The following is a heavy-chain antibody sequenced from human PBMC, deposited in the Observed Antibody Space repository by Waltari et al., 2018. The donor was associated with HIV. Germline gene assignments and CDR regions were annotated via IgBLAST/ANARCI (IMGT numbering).Heavy chain of an antibody. J-gene: IGHJ4*02. D-gene: IGHD3-22*01. CDR2: SSGGGGST. CDR3: AKDDSTGSSGYYPFHY. Sequence: EVQLVESGGGLVQPGGSLRLSCAASGFTFTNYAMNWVRQAPGKGLGWGSASSGGGGSTYVASSVKGRFTISRDNSKNPLYLQMNSLRAEDTAVYDCAKDDSTGSSGYYPFHYWGQGTLITVSS. CDR1: GFTFTNYA. V-gene: IGHV3-23*04.